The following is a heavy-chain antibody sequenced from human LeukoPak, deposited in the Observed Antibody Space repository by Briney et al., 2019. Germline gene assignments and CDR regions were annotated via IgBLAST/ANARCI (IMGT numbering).Heavy chain of an antibody. CDR3: ARGRDVATAYSSSWDGYYFDY. J-gene: IGHJ4*02. Sequence: PSETLSLTCTVSGGSISSYYWNWIRQPPGKGLEWIGYIYYSGSTNYNPSLKSRVTISVDTSKNQFSLKLSSVTAADTAVYYCARGRDVATAYSSSWDGYYFDYWGQGTLVTVSS. CDR2: IYYSGST. CDR1: GGSISSYY. V-gene: IGHV4-59*01. D-gene: IGHD6-13*01.